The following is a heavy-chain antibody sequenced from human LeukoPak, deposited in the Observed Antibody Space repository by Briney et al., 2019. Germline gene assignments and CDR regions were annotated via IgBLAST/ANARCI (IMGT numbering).Heavy chain of an antibody. Sequence: PSETLSLTCTVSGGSISSYYWSWIRQPPGKGLEWIGSIYYSGSTYYNPSLKSRVTISVDTSKNQFSLKLSSVTAADTAVYYCATSGYDFWSGYSLYYFDYWGQGTLVTVSS. V-gene: IGHV4-59*05. D-gene: IGHD3-3*01. J-gene: IGHJ4*02. CDR2: IYYSGST. CDR1: GGSISSYY. CDR3: ATSGYDFWSGYSLYYFDY.